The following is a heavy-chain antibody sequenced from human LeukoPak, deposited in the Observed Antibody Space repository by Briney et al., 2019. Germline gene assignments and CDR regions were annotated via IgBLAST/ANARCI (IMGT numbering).Heavy chain of an antibody. V-gene: IGHV1-18*01. CDR1: GYTFTNYG. CDR3: ARVGYCSGGSCYVSGY. CDR2: ISAYNANT. Sequence: ASVTVSYKASGYTFTNYGISWVRQAPGQGGEGMGWISAYNANTNYAQKLQGRVTMTTDTSTSTAYMELRSLRSDDTAVHYCARVGYCSGGSCYVSGYWGQGTLVTVSS. J-gene: IGHJ4*02. D-gene: IGHD2-15*01.